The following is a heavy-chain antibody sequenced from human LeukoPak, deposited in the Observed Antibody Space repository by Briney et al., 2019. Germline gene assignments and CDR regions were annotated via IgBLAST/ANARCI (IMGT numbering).Heavy chain of an antibody. CDR1: GYSFTTYW. CDR3: ARPVGSGYIYPPDY. V-gene: IGHV5-51*01. J-gene: IGHJ4*02. D-gene: IGHD3-22*01. Sequence: GESLKISCKGSGYSFTTYWIGWVRQMPGKGLECLGVIYPGDSDTRYSPSFQGQVTISADKSISTAYLQWSSLKASDTAMYYCARPVGSGYIYPPDYWGQGTLVTVSS. CDR2: IYPGDSDT.